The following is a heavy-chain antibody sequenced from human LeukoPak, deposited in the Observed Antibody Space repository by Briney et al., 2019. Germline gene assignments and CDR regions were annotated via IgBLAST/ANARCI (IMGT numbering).Heavy chain of an antibody. D-gene: IGHD1-26*01. CDR2: ISAYNGNT. CDR3: ARLSGLGPDSPWELDR. J-gene: IGHJ4*02. Sequence: GASGKVSCKASGYTFTSYGISWVRQAPGQGLEWMGWISAYNGNTNYAQKVKGRVTMTTDTSTSTAYMELRSLRSDDTAVYYCARLSGLGPDSPWELDRWGQGTLVTVSS. CDR1: GYTFTSYG. V-gene: IGHV1-18*01.